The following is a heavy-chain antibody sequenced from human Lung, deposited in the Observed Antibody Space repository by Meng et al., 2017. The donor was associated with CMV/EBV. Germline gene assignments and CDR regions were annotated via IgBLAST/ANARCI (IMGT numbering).Heavy chain of an antibody. V-gene: IGHV3-23*01. J-gene: IGHJ5*02. CDR2: ISGSGGRT. CDR3: AKDRGDYGNFRVDP. Sequence: GASXKISCAASGFIFSNYGMSWVRQAPGKRPEWLSGISGSGGRTYYAEYLKGRFTISRDNSKNTIYLQMDNLRAEDTAVYYCAKDRGDYGNFRVDPWGQGTLVTVSS. CDR1: GFIFSNYG. D-gene: IGHD4-17*01.